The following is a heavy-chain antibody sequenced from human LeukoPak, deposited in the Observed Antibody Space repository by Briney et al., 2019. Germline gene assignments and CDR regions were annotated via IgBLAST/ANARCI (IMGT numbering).Heavy chain of an antibody. Sequence: SVKVSCKASGGTFSSYAISWVRQAPGQGLEWMGGIIPIFGTANYAQKFQGRVTITTDESTSTAYMELSSLRSEDTAVYYCASTVDTAMVTYSVGWFDPWGQGTLVTVSS. CDR2: IIPIFGTA. V-gene: IGHV1-69*05. CDR1: GGTFSSYA. J-gene: IGHJ5*02. CDR3: ASTVDTAMVTYSVGWFDP. D-gene: IGHD5-18*01.